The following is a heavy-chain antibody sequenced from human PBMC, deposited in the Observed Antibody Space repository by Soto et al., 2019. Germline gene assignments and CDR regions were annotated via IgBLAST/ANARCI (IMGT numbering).Heavy chain of an antibody. CDR1: GFIFSNYA. V-gene: IGHV3-23*01. D-gene: IGHD2-21*01. Sequence: EEQLLESGGGVVQRGGSLRLSCAASGFIFSNYAMTWVRQAPGKGLEWVSRISGRGGSTYYADSVKGRLTMSRDNSKNTLYLQMNSLSAEDTAIYYCARRAGGAVVWYYDLWGRGTLVTVSS. J-gene: IGHJ2*01. CDR2: ISGRGGST. CDR3: ARRAGGAVVWYYDL.